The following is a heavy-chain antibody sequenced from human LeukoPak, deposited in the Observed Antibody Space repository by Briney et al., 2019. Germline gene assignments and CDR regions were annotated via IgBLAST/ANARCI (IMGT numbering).Heavy chain of an antibody. J-gene: IGHJ4*02. CDR3: ARDSPTPVTYFDY. Sequence: GRTLRLSCAASGFTFSSYSMNWVRQAPGKGLEWVSYISSSSSTIYYADSVKGRFTISRDNAKNSPYLQMNSLRDEDTAVYYCARDSPTPVTYFDYWGQGTLVTVSS. CDR1: GFTFSSYS. D-gene: IGHD4-17*01. CDR2: ISSSSSTI. V-gene: IGHV3-48*02.